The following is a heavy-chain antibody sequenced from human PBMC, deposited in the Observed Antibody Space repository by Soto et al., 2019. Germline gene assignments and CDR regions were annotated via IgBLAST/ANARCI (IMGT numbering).Heavy chain of an antibody. CDR3: ARHLVAANYYYGMDV. CDR2: IDPGDSDT. CDR1: GYSFTSYW. Sequence: GESLKISCKGSGYSFTSYWISWVRQMPGKGLEWMGRIDPGDSDTRYSPSFQGQVTISADKSISTAYLQWSSLKASDTAMYYCARHLVAANYYYGMDVWGQGTTVTVSS. J-gene: IGHJ6*02. D-gene: IGHD2-15*01. V-gene: IGHV5-51*01.